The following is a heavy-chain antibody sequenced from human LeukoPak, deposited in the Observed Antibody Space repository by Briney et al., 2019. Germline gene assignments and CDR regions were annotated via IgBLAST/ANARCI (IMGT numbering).Heavy chain of an antibody. Sequence: SETLSLTCSVSVGPISPHYWSWIRQPPGKGLEWIGYIYFSGSTNYNPSLKSRVTISVDTSKNQFSLKLSSVTAADTAVYYCARVRANYFDYWGQGILVTVSS. CDR1: VGPISPHY. CDR3: ARVRANYFDY. V-gene: IGHV4-59*11. J-gene: IGHJ4*02. CDR2: IYFSGST.